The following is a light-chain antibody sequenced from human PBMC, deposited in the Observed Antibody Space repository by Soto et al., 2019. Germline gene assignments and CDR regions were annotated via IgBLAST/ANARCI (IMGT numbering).Light chain of an antibody. CDR2: GAS. V-gene: IGKV3-20*01. CDR3: QHYRTS. Sequence: EIVLTQSPGTLSLSPGERATLSCRASQSVSSSYLAWYQQKPGQAPRQLIYGASSRATGIPDRFSGSGSGTDFTLTITRLDPEDFEVYYCQHYRTSFGGGTRVEIK. J-gene: IGKJ4*01. CDR1: QSVSSSY.